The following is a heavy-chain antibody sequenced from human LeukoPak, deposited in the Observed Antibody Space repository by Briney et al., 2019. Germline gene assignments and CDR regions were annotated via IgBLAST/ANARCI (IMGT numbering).Heavy chain of an antibody. D-gene: IGHD5-18*01. CDR2: MNPNSGNT. CDR3: ARGEYSYGNFDY. J-gene: IGHJ4*02. V-gene: IGHV1-8*02. CDR1: GYTFTSYD. Sequence: GASVKVSCKASGYTFTSYDINWVRQATGQGLEWMGWMNPNSGNTGYAQKFQGRVTMTRNTSISTAYMELSSLRSEDTAVYYCARGEYSYGNFDYWGQGTLVTVSS.